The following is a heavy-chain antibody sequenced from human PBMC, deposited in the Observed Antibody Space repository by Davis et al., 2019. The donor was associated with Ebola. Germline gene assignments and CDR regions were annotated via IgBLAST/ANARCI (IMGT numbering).Heavy chain of an antibody. J-gene: IGHJ4*02. D-gene: IGHD4-17*01. CDR3: ARHRAPYGDFDY. CDR2: IDPSDSYT. Sequence: WIRQMPGKGLEWMGRIDPSDSYTNYSPSFQGQVTISADKSISTAYLQWSSLKASDTAMYYCARHRAPYGDFDYWGQGTLVTVSS. V-gene: IGHV5-10-1*04.